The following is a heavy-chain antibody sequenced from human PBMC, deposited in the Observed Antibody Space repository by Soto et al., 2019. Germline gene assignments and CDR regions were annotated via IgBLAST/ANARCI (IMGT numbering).Heavy chain of an antibody. Sequence: EVQLSESGGDLVRPGGSLRLSCAASGFTFSLYAMSWVRQAPGKGLEWVSAISAGADYTYFADPVKGRFTLSRDKSKSTLDLQMNSLRVDYTAVYYFARGARRVMVRRWLDPRSQGTLVTVSS. CDR2: ISAGADYT. CDR1: GFTFSLYA. J-gene: IGHJ5*02. CDR3: ARGARRVMVRRWLDP. V-gene: IGHV3-23*01. D-gene: IGHD3-10*01.